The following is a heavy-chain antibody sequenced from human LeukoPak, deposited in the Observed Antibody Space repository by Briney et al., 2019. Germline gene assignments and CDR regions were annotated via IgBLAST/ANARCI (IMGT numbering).Heavy chain of an antibody. J-gene: IGHJ4*02. CDR3: AKVPIYYYDTSGYFDY. D-gene: IGHD3-22*01. Sequence: GGSLRLSCAASGFTFSSYAMTWVRQAPGKGLEWVSGISDSGGSTYYADSVKGRFTISRDNSKNTLFLQMSSLRAEDTAVYYCAKVPIYYYDTSGYFDYWGQGTLVTVSS. CDR2: ISDSGGST. CDR1: GFTFSSYA. V-gene: IGHV3-23*01.